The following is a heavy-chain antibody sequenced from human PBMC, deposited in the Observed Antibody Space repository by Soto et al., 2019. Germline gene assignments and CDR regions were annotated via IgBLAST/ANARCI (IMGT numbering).Heavy chain of an antibody. J-gene: IGHJ4*02. V-gene: IGHV4-59*08. CDR3: ARRYGSCFDY. CDR2: IYYRGST. Sequence: NPSETLSLTCTASGGSISSYYWSWIRQPPGKGLEWIGYIYYRGSTNYNPSIKSRVTILVDTSKNQFSLNLSSVTAADTAVYYCARRYGSCFDYWGQGTLVTVSS. CDR1: GGSISSYY. D-gene: IGHD5-18*01.